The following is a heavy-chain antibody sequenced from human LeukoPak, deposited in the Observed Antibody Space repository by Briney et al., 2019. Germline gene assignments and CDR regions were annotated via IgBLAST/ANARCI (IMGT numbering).Heavy chain of an antibody. V-gene: IGHV3-23*01. J-gene: IGHJ6*03. CDR1: GFTFSSYG. CDR2: ISGSGGST. CDR3: AKERRRATLYYYYYYMDV. Sequence: GGSLRLSCAASGFTFSSYGMSWVRQAPGKGLEWVSAISGSGGSTYYADSVKGRFTISRDNSKNTLYLQMNSLRAEDTAVYYCAKERRRATLYYYYYYMDVWGKGTTVTVSS. D-gene: IGHD5-24*01.